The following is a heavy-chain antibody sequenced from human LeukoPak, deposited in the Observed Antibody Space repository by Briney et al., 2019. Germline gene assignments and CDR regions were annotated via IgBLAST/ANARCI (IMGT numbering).Heavy chain of an antibody. D-gene: IGHD6-13*01. CDR1: DDSITMYY. CDR2: VDHTGST. CDR3: ARYSSSWYVHDY. Sequence: SETLSLTCSVSDDSITMYYWTWIRRPPGKGLEWIGYVDHTGSTNYNPSLKSRVTISVDTSRNQFSLKLSSVTAADTAVYYCARYSSSWYVHDYWGQGTLVTVSS. V-gene: IGHV4-59*08. J-gene: IGHJ4*02.